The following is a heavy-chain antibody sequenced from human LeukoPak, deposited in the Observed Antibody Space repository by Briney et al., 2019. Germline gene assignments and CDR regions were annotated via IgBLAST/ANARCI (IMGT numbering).Heavy chain of an antibody. CDR2: VYYSGST. J-gene: IGHJ4*02. Sequence: PSETLSLTCAVYGGSFSGYYWTWIRQPPGKGLEWIGYVYYSGSTNYNPSLKSRVTISVDTSKNQFSLKLTSVTAADTAVYYCARSRGDYWGQGTLVTVSS. V-gene: IGHV4-59*08. CDR3: ARSRGDY. CDR1: GGSFSGYY.